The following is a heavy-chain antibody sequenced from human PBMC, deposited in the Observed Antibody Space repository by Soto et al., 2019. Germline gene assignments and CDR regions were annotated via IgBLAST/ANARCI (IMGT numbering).Heavy chain of an antibody. J-gene: IGHJ6*02. CDR1: GFTFSSYG. Sequence: GSLRLSCAASGFTFSSYGMHWVRQAPGKGLEWVAVISYDGSNKYYADSVKGRFTISRDNSKNTLYLQMNSLRAEDTAVYYCAKDVEHIVVVPAAMPGYYGMDVWGQGTTVTVSS. V-gene: IGHV3-30*18. CDR2: ISYDGSNK. D-gene: IGHD2-2*01. CDR3: AKDVEHIVVVPAAMPGYYGMDV.